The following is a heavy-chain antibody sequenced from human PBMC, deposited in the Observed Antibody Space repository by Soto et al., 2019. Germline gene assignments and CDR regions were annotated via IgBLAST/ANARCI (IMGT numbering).Heavy chain of an antibody. CDR2: INHRGSA. J-gene: IGHJ6*02. D-gene: IGHD2-2*02. V-gene: IGHV4-34*01. Sequence: SETVSLTCAVYGGSFRGYYWSWIRQPPGKGLEWIGEINHRGSANYNPSVKSRVTISVDTSKNQFSLKLNSVTAADTAMYYCARGSRVKIPAATGRDYYYHGLDVWAQGTAVNVSS. CDR1: GGSFRGYY. CDR3: ARGSRVKIPAATGRDYYYHGLDV.